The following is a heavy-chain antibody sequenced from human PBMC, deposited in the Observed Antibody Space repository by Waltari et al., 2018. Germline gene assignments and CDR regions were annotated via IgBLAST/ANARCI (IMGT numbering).Heavy chain of an antibody. CDR2: INLSGST. J-gene: IGHJ4*02. Sequence: QVQLQQWGAGLLKPSETLSLTCAVYGGSFSGYYWSWIRQPPGKGLEWIGEINLSGSTNDNPSSKSRVTISVDTSKNQFSLKLSSVTAADTAVYYCARGWSSSWYLNFDYWGQGTLVTVSS. CDR1: GGSFSGYY. D-gene: IGHD6-13*01. V-gene: IGHV4-34*01. CDR3: ARGWSSSWYLNFDY.